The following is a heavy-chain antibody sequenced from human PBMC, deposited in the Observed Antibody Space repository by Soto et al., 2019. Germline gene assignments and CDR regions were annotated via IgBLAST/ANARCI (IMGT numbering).Heavy chain of an antibody. CDR3: ARPREAGKNYYGVDV. CDR1: GYSFTSYW. J-gene: IGHJ6*02. CDR2: IYPGDSDT. D-gene: IGHD6-19*01. Sequence: ESLKISCKGSGYSFTSYWIGWVRQMPGKGLEWMGIIYPGDSDTRCSPSFQGQVTISADKSINTAYLQWSSLKASDSAMYYCARPREAGKNYYGVDVWGQGTTVTVSS. V-gene: IGHV5-51*01.